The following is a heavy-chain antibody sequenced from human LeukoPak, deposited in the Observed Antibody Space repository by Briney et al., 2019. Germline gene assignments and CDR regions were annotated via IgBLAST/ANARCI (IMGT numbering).Heavy chain of an antibody. CDR2: IYYSGSN. CDR3: ARLTTVTRGDAFDI. Sequence: SETLSLTCTVSGGSISSYYWSWIRQPPGKGLEWIGYIYYSGSNNYNPSLKSRVTISVDTSKNQFSLKLSSVTAADTAVYYCARLTTVTRGDAFDIWGQGTMVTVSS. V-gene: IGHV4-59*08. CDR1: GGSISSYY. D-gene: IGHD4-17*01. J-gene: IGHJ3*02.